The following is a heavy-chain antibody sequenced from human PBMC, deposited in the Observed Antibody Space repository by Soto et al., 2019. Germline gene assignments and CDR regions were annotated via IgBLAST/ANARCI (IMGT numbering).Heavy chain of an antibody. CDR1: GGTFSSYA. D-gene: IGHD5-18*01. V-gene: IGHV1-69*12. CDR3: ARGPGYSYGYAYRFDY. CDR2: IIPICGTA. Sequence: QVQLVQSGAEVKKPGSSVKVSCKASGGTFSSYAISWVRQAPGQGLEWMGGIIPICGTANYAQKFQGRVKISADESTRTGYMELSSLRSEDTAVYYCARGPGYSYGYAYRFDYWGQGTLVTVSS. J-gene: IGHJ4*02.